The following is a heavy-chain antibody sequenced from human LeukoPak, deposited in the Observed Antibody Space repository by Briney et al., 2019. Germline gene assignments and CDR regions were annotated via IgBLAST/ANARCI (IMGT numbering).Heavy chain of an antibody. CDR3: ARQAPVRYFDY. V-gene: IGHV4-59*08. CDR1: GGSISSYY. CDR2: IYYSGST. D-gene: IGHD1-14*01. Sequence: SETLSLTCTVSGGSISSYYWSWIRQPPGKGLEWIGYIYYSGSTSYNPSLKSRVTISVDTSKNQFSLKLSSVTAADTAVHYCARQAPVRYFDYWGQGTLVTVSS. J-gene: IGHJ4*02.